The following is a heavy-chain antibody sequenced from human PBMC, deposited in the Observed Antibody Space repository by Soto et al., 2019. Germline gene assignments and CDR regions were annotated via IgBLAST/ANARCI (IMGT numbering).Heavy chain of an antibody. J-gene: IGHJ4*02. CDR3: ARDPGRYVLFDF. D-gene: IGHD1-26*01. CDR2: IYNSGGT. Sequence: SETLSLTCTVSGGSISSYYWSWIRQPPGKGLEWIGYIYNSGGTNYNPSLKSRVTISLDTSKKQFSLKLSSVTAADTAVYYCARDPGRYVLFDFSGQGTLVTVSS. V-gene: IGHV4-59*01. CDR1: GGSISSYY.